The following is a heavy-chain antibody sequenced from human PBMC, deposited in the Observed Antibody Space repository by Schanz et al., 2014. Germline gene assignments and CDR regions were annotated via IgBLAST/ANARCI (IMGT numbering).Heavy chain of an antibody. CDR3: ARDRRRYCSTASCLHDNWFDP. D-gene: IGHD2-2*01. CDR2: INPSGGST. V-gene: IGHV1-46*01. J-gene: IGHJ5*02. CDR1: GYTFTTYY. Sequence: QVQLLQSGAEVKKPGASMKVSCKASGYTFTTYYMLWVRQAPGQGLEWMGIINPSGGSTRYGQKFQGRITVTTDTSTSTVYLELSSLRSDDTAVYYCARDRRRYCSTASCLHDNWFDPWGQGTLVIVSS.